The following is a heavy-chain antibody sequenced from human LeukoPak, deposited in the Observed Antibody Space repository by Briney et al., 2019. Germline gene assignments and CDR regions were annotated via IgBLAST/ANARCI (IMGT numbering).Heavy chain of an antibody. CDR1: GGSISSYY. J-gene: IGHJ6*02. D-gene: IGHD3-22*01. CDR3: ARDRLGYYDSSGYYYYYYYYGMDV. V-gene: IGHV4-4*07. CDR2: IYTSGST. Sequence: KPSETLSLTCTVSGGSISSYYWSWIRQPAGKGLEWIGRIYTSGSTNYNPSLKGRVTMSVDTSKNQFSLKLSSVTAADTAVYYCARDRLGYYDSSGYYYYYYYYGMDVWGQGTTVTVSS.